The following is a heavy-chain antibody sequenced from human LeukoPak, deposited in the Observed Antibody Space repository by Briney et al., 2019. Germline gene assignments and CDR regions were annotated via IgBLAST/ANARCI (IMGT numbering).Heavy chain of an antibody. Sequence: PSETLSLTCTVSGGSISSSSYYWGWIRQPPGKGLEWIGSIYYSGSTCYNPSLKSRVTISVDMSKNQFSLKLSSVTAADTAVYYCARAPIVVVPAATSNWFDPWGQGTLVTVSS. CDR2: IYYSGST. D-gene: IGHD2-2*01. CDR1: GGSISSSSYY. CDR3: ARAPIVVVPAATSNWFDP. V-gene: IGHV4-39*07. J-gene: IGHJ5*02.